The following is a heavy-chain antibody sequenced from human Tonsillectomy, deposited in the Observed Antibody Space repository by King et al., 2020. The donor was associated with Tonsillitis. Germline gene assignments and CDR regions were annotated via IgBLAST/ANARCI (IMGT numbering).Heavy chain of an antibody. V-gene: IGHV3-11*01. CDR3: ARDDYSGYDFRIGSIDYYYFYGMDV. Sequence: VQLVESGGGLVKPGGSLRLSCAASGFTFSDYYMNWIRQAPGKGLEWVSYISSTGSTIYYADSVKGRFTISRDNAKTSLYLQMHSLRAEDTAVYYCARDDYSGYDFRIGSIDYYYFYGMDVWGQGTTVTVAS. CDR2: ISSTGSTI. D-gene: IGHD5-12*01. J-gene: IGHJ6*02. CDR1: GFTFSDYY.